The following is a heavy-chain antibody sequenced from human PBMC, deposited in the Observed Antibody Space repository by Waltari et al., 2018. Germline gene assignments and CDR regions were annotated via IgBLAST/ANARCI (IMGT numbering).Heavy chain of an antibody. J-gene: IGHJ1*01. Sequence: QVQLQESGPGLVKPSQTLSLTCTVSGGSLSSGDYYWSWIRQPPGKGLEWIGYIYYSGSTYYNPSLKSRVTISVDTSKNQFSLKLSSVTAADTAVYYCARDVAYCSSTSCSTARYFQHWGRGTLVTVSS. CDR2: IYYSGST. CDR1: GGSLSSGDYY. CDR3: ARDVAYCSSTSCSTARYFQH. D-gene: IGHD2-2*01. V-gene: IGHV4-30-4*08.